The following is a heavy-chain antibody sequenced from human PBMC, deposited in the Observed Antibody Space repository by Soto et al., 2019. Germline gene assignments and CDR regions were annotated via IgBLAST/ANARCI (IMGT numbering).Heavy chain of an antibody. CDR1: GGTFSSYT. CDR2: IIPILGIA. Sequence: GASVKVSCKASGGTFSSYTISWVRQAPGQGLEWMGRIIPILGIANYAQKFQGRVTITADKSTSTAYMELSSLRSEDTAVYYCARGPLAAAGTRLYYMDVWGKGTTVTVSS. D-gene: IGHD6-13*01. CDR3: ARGPLAAAGTRLYYMDV. V-gene: IGHV1-69*02. J-gene: IGHJ6*03.